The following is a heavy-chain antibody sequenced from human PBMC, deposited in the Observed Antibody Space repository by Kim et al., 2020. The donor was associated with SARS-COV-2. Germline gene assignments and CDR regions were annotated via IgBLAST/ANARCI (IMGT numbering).Heavy chain of an antibody. V-gene: IGHV1-69*13. CDR1: GGTCSSNA. J-gene: IGHJ6*04. CDR3: ARGSQYYDILTGYSNSPYYGMDV. Sequence: SVKVSCKASGGTCSSNAISWVRQAPGQGLEWMGGIIPIFGTANYAQKFQGRVMITADESTSTAYMELSSLRSEDTAVYYCARGSQYYDILTGYSNSPYYGMDVWGKGNTVTVAS. CDR2: IIPIFGTA. D-gene: IGHD3-9*01.